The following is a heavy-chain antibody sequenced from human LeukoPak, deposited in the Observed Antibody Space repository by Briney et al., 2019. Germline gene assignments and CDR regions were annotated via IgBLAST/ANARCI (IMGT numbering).Heavy chain of an antibody. Sequence: ASVRVSSRAFGYTFTANYMHWVRQPPGQGFEWLGWINPNSGGTNYAQKFQGRVTMTRDTSISTAYMELSRLRSDDTAVYYCARDSQPGTIDDAFDIWGQGTMVTVSS. CDR3: ARDSQPGTIDDAFDI. D-gene: IGHD3-3*01. V-gene: IGHV1-2*02. J-gene: IGHJ3*02. CDR1: GYTFTANY. CDR2: INPNSGGT.